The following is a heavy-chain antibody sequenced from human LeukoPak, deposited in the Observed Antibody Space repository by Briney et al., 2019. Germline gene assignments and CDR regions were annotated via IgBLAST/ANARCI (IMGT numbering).Heavy chain of an antibody. CDR3: AKSHTGSYYDPLAS. CDR2: ISASSGST. V-gene: IGHV3-23*01. D-gene: IGHD1-26*01. Sequence: PGGSLRLSCAASGFTFSSYGMHWVRQAPGKGLEWVSSISASSGSTYYADSVKGRFTISRDNGKNTLLLQLNSLRAEDTAVYYCAKSHTGSYYDPLASWGQGTVVTVSS. CDR1: GFTFSSYG. J-gene: IGHJ4*02.